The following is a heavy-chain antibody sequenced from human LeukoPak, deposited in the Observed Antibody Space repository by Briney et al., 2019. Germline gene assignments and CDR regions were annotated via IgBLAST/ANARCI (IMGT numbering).Heavy chain of an antibody. Sequence: PSETLSLTCTVSGGSISSYYWSWIRQPPGKGLEWIGYIYYSGSTNYNPSLKSRVTISVDTSKNQFSLKLSSVTAADTAVYYCARGRTMVRGVIEYYYYGMDVWGQGTTVTVSS. J-gene: IGHJ6*02. CDR1: GGSISSYY. CDR3: ARGRTMVRGVIEYYYYGMDV. CDR2: IYYSGST. D-gene: IGHD3-10*01. V-gene: IGHV4-59*01.